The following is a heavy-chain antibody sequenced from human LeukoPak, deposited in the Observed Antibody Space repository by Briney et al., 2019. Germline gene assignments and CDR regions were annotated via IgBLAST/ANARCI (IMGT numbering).Heavy chain of an antibody. D-gene: IGHD3-10*01. CDR3: ARGRGGGHFDY. Sequence: ASVKVSCKTSGYTFTSYDINWVRQATGQGPEWMGWMNPNTGSTDYAQKFQGRVTMTRDTSINTAYMELSSLRSEDTAVYYCARGRGGGHFDYWGQGTLVSVSS. CDR2: MNPNTGST. CDR1: GYTFTSYD. V-gene: IGHV1-8*01. J-gene: IGHJ4*02.